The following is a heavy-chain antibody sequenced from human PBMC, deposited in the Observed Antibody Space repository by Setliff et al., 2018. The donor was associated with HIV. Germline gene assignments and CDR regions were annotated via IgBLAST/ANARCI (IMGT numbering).Heavy chain of an antibody. V-gene: IGHV1-69*06. CDR2: IIPISGTA. CDR3: ARDVSVAGSSEYFQH. J-gene: IGHJ1*01. CDR1: GHSFTTYF. D-gene: IGHD6-19*01. Sequence: ASVKVSCKASGHSFTTYFLHWVRQAPGQGLEWMGRIIPISGTANNAQKFQGRVTITADKSTSTAYMQLRSLRSDDTAMYYCARDVSVAGSSEYFQHWGQGTLVTVSS.